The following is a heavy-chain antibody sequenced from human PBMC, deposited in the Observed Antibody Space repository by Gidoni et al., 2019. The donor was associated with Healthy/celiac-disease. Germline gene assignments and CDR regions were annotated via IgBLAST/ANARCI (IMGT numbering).Heavy chain of an antibody. CDR3: ARSNPYSGSYPHWYFDL. CDR2: IIPIFGTA. V-gene: IGHV1-69*01. J-gene: IGHJ2*01. CDR1: GGTFSSYA. D-gene: IGHD1-26*01. Sequence: QVQLVQSGAEVKKPGSSVKVSCKASGGTFSSYAISWVRQAPGQGLEWMGGIIPIFGTANYAQKFQGRVTITADEFTSTAYMELSSLRSEDTAVYYCARSNPYSGSYPHWYFDLWGRGTLVTVSS.